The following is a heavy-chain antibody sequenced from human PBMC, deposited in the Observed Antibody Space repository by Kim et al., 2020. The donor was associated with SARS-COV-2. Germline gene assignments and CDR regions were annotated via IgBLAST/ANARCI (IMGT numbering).Heavy chain of an antibody. J-gene: IGHJ6*02. V-gene: IGHV3-74*01. Sequence: SYADSVKGRFTISRDNAKNTLYLQMNSLRAEDTAVYYCARSHYPWGGMDVWGQGTTVTVSS. CDR3: ARSHYPWGGMDV. D-gene: IGHD3-16*01.